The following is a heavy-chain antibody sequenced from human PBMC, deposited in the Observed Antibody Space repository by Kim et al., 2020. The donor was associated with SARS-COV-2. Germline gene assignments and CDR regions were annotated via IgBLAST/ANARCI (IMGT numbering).Heavy chain of an antibody. CDR2: ISYDGSDK. J-gene: IGHJ6*02. D-gene: IGHD3-3*01. CDR1: GFTFSSYG. V-gene: IGHV3-30*18. Sequence: GGSLTLSCAASGFTFSSYGIHWVRQAPGKGLEWVSVISYDGSDKYYAESVKGRFTISRDKSKNTVYLQMNNPRAEDSAVYYCVKDCKDFWSGYPLGGVDVWGQGATVTVSS. CDR3: VKDCKDFWSGYPLGGVDV.